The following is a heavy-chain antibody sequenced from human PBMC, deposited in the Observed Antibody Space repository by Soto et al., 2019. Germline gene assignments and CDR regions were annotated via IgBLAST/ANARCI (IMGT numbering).Heavy chain of an antibody. J-gene: IGHJ3*02. CDR2: IYYSGST. Sequence: SETLSLTCTVSGGSISSYYWSWIRQPPGKGLEWIGYIYYSGSTNYNPSLKSRVTISVDTSKNQFSLKLSSVTAADTAVYYCARDGGSAFDIWGQGTMVTVSS. V-gene: IGHV4-59*01. CDR1: GGSISSYY. CDR3: ARDGGSAFDI. D-gene: IGHD3-16*01.